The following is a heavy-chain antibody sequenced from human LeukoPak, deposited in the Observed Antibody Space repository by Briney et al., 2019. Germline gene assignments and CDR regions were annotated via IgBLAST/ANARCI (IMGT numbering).Heavy chain of an antibody. J-gene: IGHJ4*02. CDR3: AKVDALVTVVTPAPRYYFDY. V-gene: IGHV3-23*01. CDR1: GFTFSSYA. CDR2: ISGSGGST. Sequence: GGSLRLSCAASGFTFSSYAMSWVRQAPGKGLKWVSAISGSGGSTYYADSVKGRFTISRDNSKNTLYLQMNSLRAEDTAVYYCAKVDALVTVVTPAPRYYFDYWGQGTLVTVSS. D-gene: IGHD4-23*01.